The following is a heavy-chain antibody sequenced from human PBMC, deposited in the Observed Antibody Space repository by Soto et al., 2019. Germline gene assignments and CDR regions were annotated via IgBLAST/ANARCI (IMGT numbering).Heavy chain of an antibody. V-gene: IGHV1-18*01. CDR1: GYTFTSYG. D-gene: IGHD3-22*01. J-gene: IGHJ3*02. Sequence: ASVKVSCKASGYTFTSYGISWVRQAPGQGLEWMGWISAYNGNTNYAQKLQGRVTMTTDTSTSTAYMELRSLRSDDTAVYYCAGNYYDSSGYGRGAFDIWGQGTTVPVSS. CDR3: AGNYYDSSGYGRGAFDI. CDR2: ISAYNGNT.